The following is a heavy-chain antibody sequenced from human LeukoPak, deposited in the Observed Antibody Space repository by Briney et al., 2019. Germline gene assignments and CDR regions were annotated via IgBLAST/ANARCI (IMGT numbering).Heavy chain of an antibody. CDR2: MKGDGSLI. CDR3: ARGYYYESSGYFFDY. Sequence: GGSLRLSCAASGFTFSSYSMNWVRQAPGRGLQWVASMKGDGSLIHYVDSVKGRFTISRDNAENSLYLQMNSLRAEYTAVYYCARGYYYESSGYFFDYWGRGTLVTVSS. CDR1: GFTFSSYS. D-gene: IGHD3-22*01. J-gene: IGHJ4*02. V-gene: IGHV3-7*01.